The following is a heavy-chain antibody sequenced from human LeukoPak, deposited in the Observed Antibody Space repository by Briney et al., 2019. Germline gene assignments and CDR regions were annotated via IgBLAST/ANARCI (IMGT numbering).Heavy chain of an antibody. D-gene: IGHD2-2*03. V-gene: IGHV3-23*01. J-gene: IGHJ4*02. CDR3: AKDGYCDSTSCQFDF. Sequence: GGALGLSCAASGLTFSTSTFSWVRQAPGKGLEWVSAIDGGGTTYYADSAKGRFAISRDNSKNTLSLHMASLTAEDTAIYFCAKDGYCDSTSCQFDFWGQGTLVTVPS. CDR1: GLTFSTST. CDR2: IDGGGTT.